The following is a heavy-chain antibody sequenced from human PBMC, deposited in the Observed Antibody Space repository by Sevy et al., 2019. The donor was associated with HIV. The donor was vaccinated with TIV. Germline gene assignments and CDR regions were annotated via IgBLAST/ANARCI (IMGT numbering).Heavy chain of an antibody. CDR2: IYSSGTA. CDR1: GGSINNYW. V-gene: IGHV4-4*07. D-gene: IGHD3-3*01. J-gene: IGHJ6*02. Sequence: SKTLSLTCTVSGGSINNYWWGWIRQPAGKGLEWIGRIYSSGTADYNPSLKSRVTMSVDTARNQFSLKMSSVTAADTAVYFCARDDQDSWSGYYKVQYQYIMDVWGQGTTVTVSS. CDR3: ARDDQDSWSGYYKVQYQYIMDV.